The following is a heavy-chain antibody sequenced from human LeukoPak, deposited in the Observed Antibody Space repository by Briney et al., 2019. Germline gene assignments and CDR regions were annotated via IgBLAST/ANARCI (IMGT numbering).Heavy chain of an antibody. CDR3: ASTGVTSGTTNYYMDV. CDR1: GGSFRGYY. Sequence: SETLSLTCAVYGGSFRGYYWRWIRQPPGKGLEGIGEINHSGSTNYNPSITSRVTISVATSKNQFSLNLSPVTAADTAPYYSASTGVTSGTTNYYMDVWGKGPTVPVP. V-gene: IGHV4-34*01. J-gene: IGHJ6*03. D-gene: IGHD4-11*01. CDR2: INHSGST.